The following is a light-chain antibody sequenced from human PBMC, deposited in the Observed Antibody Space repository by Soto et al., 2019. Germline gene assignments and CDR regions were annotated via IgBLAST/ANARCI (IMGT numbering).Light chain of an antibody. Sequence: QSALTQPRSVSGSPGPSVTISCTGTSSDVGGYNFVSWHQQHPGKAPKLVIYDVSKRPSGVPDRFSASKSGNTASLTISGLQAEDEADYDCCSYAGSYSYVFGTGTKLTVL. V-gene: IGLV2-11*01. CDR3: CSYAGSYSYV. CDR2: DVS. CDR1: SSDVGGYNF. J-gene: IGLJ1*01.